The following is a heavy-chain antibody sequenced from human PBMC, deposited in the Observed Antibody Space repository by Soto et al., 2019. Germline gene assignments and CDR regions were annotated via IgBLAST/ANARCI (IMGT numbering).Heavy chain of an antibody. CDR3: ARVKLAGRGSFHY. V-gene: IGHV4-38-2*01. J-gene: IGHJ4*02. D-gene: IGHD3-3*02. CDR2: IYHIGNT. Sequence: ETLSLTCAVSGYSITNGYYWGWIRQPPGKGLEWIGSIYHIGNTYYNPSLKSRVTLSIDTSKNQFSLKLRPVTAADTAMYYFARVKLAGRGSFHYSGQGTLVTVSS. CDR1: GYSITNGYY.